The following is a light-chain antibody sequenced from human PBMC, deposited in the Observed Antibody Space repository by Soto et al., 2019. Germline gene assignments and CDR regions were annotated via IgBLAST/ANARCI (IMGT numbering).Light chain of an antibody. CDR2: AAS. CDR3: KQYKSCLLT. CDR1: QDIERW. V-gene: IGKV1-12*01. Sequence: DIQVTQSPSSVSASVGDRVNITCLASQDIERWLAWYQQKPGEAPKVLIYAASSLQSGVPSRFSGSGSRTDLCLTVRSLQPQDVATYYFKQYKSCLLTLGRRTKV. J-gene: IGKJ4*01.